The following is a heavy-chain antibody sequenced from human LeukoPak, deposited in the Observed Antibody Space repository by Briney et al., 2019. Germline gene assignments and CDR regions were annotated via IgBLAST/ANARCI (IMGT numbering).Heavy chain of an antibody. CDR2: ISGSGGST. Sequence: GGSLRLSCAVSGFDFSGYAMSWVRQAPGKGLEWVSAISGSGGSTYYADSVKGRFTISRDNSKNTLYLQMNSLRAEDTAVYYCAKDEVVTATYWGQGTLVTVSS. J-gene: IGHJ4*02. V-gene: IGHV3-23*01. D-gene: IGHD2-21*02. CDR3: AKDEVVTATY. CDR1: GFDFSGYA.